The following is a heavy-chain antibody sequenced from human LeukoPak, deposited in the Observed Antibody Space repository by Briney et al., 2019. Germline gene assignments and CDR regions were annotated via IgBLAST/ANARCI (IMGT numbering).Heavy chain of an antibody. J-gene: IGHJ4*02. V-gene: IGHV3-9*01. CDR3: ARTPAADY. D-gene: IGHD2-2*01. CDR1: GFIFDDYA. Sequence: GGSLRLSCAASGFIFDDYAMHWVRQAPGKGLEWVSGISWNSGSIGYADSVKGRFTISRDNAKNSLYLQMNSLRAEDTAVYYCARTPAADYWGQGTLVTVSS. CDR2: ISWNSGSI.